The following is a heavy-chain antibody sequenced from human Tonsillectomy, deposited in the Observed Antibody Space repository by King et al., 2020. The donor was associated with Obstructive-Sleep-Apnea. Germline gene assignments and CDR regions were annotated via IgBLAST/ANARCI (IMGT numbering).Heavy chain of an antibody. J-gene: IGHJ3*02. CDR3: AREADFWSGRDAFDI. CDR1: GFTFSIES. D-gene: IGHD3-3*01. Sequence: VQLVESGGGLVKPGGSLRLSCAASGFTFSIESMNWVRQAPGKGREWGSCISSSISYIYYADSVKGRFTISRDNAKNSLYLQMNSLRAEDTAVYYCAREADFWSGRDAFDIWGQGTMVTVSS. CDR2: ISSSISYI. V-gene: IGHV3-21*01.